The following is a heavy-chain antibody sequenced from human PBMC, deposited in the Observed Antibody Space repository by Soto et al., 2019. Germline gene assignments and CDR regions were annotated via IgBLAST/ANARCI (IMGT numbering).Heavy chain of an antibody. CDR3: AIFYAWSGRPDLFAF. CDR1: GYTSTSYA. Sequence: KGYCKAAGYTSTSYAMHWVRQAPGQRLEWMGWINAGNGNTKYSQKFQGRVTITRDTSASTAYMELSSLRSEDTAVYYCAIFYAWSGRPDLFAFRAQGSLVTGSS. J-gene: IGHJ1*01. V-gene: IGHV1-3*01. D-gene: IGHD3-16*01. CDR2: INAGNGNT.